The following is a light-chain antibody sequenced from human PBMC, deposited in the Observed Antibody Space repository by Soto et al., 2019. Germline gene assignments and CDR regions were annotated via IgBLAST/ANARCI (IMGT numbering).Light chain of an antibody. CDR2: EVS. J-gene: IGLJ3*02. V-gene: IGLV2-14*01. CDR3: QSYDSSLINSV. Sequence: QSVLTQPASVSGSPGQSITISCTGTSSDVGGYNYVSWYQQHPGKAPKLMIYEVSNRPSGVPDRFSGSTSGTSASLAITGLQAEDEADYYCQSYDSSLINSVFGGGTKLTVL. CDR1: SSDVGGYNY.